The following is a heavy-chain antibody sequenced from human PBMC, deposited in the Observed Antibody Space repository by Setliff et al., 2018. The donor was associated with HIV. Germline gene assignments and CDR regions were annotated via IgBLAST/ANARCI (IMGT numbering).Heavy chain of an antibody. Sequence: SVKVSCKASGGTFGSYAISWVRQATGQGLEWLGGIIPIFETTNYSQKFQGRVTITADKSTSTIYMELSSLRSDDTAVYYCARGQGVHFWVNDAFDIWGQGTMVTVSS. CDR1: GGTFGSYA. CDR3: ARGQGVHFWVNDAFDI. V-gene: IGHV1-69*06. D-gene: IGHD3-10*01. CDR2: IIPIFETT. J-gene: IGHJ3*02.